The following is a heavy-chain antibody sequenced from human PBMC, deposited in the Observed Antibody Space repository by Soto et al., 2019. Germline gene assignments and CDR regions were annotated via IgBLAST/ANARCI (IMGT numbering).Heavy chain of an antibody. J-gene: IGHJ4*02. CDR3: AFPATNDFDY. D-gene: IGHD4-4*01. Sequence: QVHLQESGPGLVKPSGTLSLTCAVSGDSINTNNWWSWVRQPPGKGLEWIGEVYHSGSTNYNPSLKSRVATSIVQSKNQFSLTVTAVTAADTAVYYCAFPATNDFDYWGQGILVTVSS. CDR2: VYHSGST. V-gene: IGHV4-4*02. CDR1: GDSINTNNW.